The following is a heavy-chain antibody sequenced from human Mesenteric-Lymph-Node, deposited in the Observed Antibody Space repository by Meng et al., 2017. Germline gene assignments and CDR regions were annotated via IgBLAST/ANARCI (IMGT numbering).Heavy chain of an antibody. CDR2: ITQDGTK. Sequence: GESLKISCAASGFTFSSYSMNWVRQAPGRGLEYVSNITQDGTKYYVNSVRGRFTISRDNSRNTLYLQMGSLRPEDTAVYFCATGVGYYYDSWGQGTLVTVSS. CDR1: GFTFSSYS. D-gene: IGHD3-22*01. CDR3: ATGVGYYYDS. J-gene: IGHJ5*01. V-gene: IGHV3-64*01.